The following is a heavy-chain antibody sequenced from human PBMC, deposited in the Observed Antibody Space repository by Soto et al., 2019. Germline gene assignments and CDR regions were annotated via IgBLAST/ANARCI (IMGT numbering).Heavy chain of an antibody. D-gene: IGHD2-2*02. J-gene: IGHJ6*02. V-gene: IGHV3-21*01. CDR2: ISSRSDI. CDR1: GFTFSTYS. Sequence: VGSLRLSCVGSGFTFSTYSINWVRQAPGRGLEWVSSISSRSDIYYADSVKGRFTISRDNAKNSVSLQMNSLRAEDTAVYYCAREYTAWPLAYGLDVWGQGTTVTVSS. CDR3: AREYTAWPLAYGLDV.